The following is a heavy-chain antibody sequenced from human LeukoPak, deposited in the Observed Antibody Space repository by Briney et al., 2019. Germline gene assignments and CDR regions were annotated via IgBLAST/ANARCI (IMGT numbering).Heavy chain of an antibody. D-gene: IGHD1-26*01. V-gene: IGHV1-69*08. J-gene: IGHJ5*02. CDR3: ARVNLRGSQYNWFDP. CDR2: ITPIIDTT. CDR1: GGTLNTHI. Sequence: SVKVSCKASGGTLNTHIFTWVRQAPGQGLEWMGRITPIIDTTKYAQKFQGRMTITADKSTSTVYMELSSLRSDDTAVYYCARVNLRGSQYNWFDPRGQGTLVTVSS.